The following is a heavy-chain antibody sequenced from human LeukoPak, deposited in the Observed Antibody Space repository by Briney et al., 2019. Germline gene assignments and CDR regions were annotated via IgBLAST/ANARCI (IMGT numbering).Heavy chain of an antibody. CDR2: IYNSGST. CDR3: ARGPYSYDSSGAFDI. V-gene: IGHV4-4*07. J-gene: IGHJ3*02. D-gene: IGHD3-22*01. CDR1: GGSLSSYY. Sequence: SETLSLTCTVSGGSLSSYYWSWIRQPAGKGLEWIGRIYNSGSTTYNPSLKSRVTMSVDTSKNQFSLKLSSVTAADTAVYFCARGPYSYDSSGAFDIWGQGTMVTVSS.